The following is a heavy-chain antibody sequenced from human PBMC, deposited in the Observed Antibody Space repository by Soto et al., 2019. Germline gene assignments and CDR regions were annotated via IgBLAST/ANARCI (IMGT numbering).Heavy chain of an antibody. J-gene: IGHJ6*02. Sequence: GASVKVSCKASGYTFTSYYMHWVRQAPGQGLEWMGIINPSGGSTSYAQKFQGRVTMTRDTSTSTVYMELSSLRSEDTAVYYCARDRVSEGWPYYYYGMDVWGQETTVTVSS. CDR3: ARDRVSEGWPYYYYGMDV. CDR2: INPSGGST. V-gene: IGHV1-46*01. D-gene: IGHD6-19*01. CDR1: GYTFTSYY.